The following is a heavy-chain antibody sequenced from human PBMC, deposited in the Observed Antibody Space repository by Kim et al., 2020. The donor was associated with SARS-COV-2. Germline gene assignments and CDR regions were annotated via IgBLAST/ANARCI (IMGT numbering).Heavy chain of an antibody. Sequence: ASVKVSCKASGYTFTSYAMHWVRKAPGQRLEWMGWINAGNGNTKYSQKFQGRVTITRDTSASTAYMELSSLRSEDTAVYYCARETVAGSSSARFDYWGQGTLDTVSS. J-gene: IGHJ4*02. CDR2: INAGNGNT. CDR1: GYTFTSYA. CDR3: ARETVAGSSSARFDY. V-gene: IGHV1-3*01. D-gene: IGHD6-19*01.